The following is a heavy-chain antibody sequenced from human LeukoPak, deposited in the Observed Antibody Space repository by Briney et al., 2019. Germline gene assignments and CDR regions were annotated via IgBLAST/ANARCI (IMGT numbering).Heavy chain of an antibody. CDR3: ARGRIAVAGTFLNYYYGMDV. Sequence: GASVKVSCKASGYTFTGYYMHWVRQAPGQGLEWMGWINPNSGGTNYAQKFQGRVTMTRGTSISTAYMELSRLRSDDTAVYYCARGRIAVAGTFLNYYYGMDVWGQGTTVTVSS. J-gene: IGHJ6*02. CDR2: INPNSGGT. V-gene: IGHV1-2*02. D-gene: IGHD6-19*01. CDR1: GYTFTGYY.